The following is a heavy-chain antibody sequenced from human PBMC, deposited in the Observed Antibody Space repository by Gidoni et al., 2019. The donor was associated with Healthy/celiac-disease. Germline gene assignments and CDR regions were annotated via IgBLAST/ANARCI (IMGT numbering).Heavy chain of an antibody. CDR2: IYYSGST. Sequence: VQLQESGPGLVKPSETLSPTCTVSGGSISSYYWSWLRQPPGKGLEWIGYIYYSGSTNYNPSLKSRVTISVDTSKNQFSLKLSSVTAADTAVYYCARGDYYDSSGYYYPSLYYYYGMDVWGQGTTVTVSS. V-gene: IGHV4-59*01. D-gene: IGHD3-22*01. J-gene: IGHJ6*02. CDR1: GGSISSYY. CDR3: ARGDYYDSSGYYYPSLYYYYGMDV.